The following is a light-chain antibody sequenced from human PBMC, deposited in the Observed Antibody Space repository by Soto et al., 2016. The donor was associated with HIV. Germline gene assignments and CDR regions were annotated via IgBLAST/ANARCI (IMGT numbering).Light chain of an antibody. V-gene: IGKV1-5*03. CDR3: QQFGNKPYT. CDR1: QDITTW. CDR2: KAS. Sequence: DIQMTQSPSTLSASVRDRVTITCRASQDITTWLAWYQQKPGKPPNLLIYKASNLQNGVPSRFSGSGSGTEFTLSINSLQPDDFATYYCQQFGNKPYTFGQGTKLEIK. J-gene: IGKJ2*01.